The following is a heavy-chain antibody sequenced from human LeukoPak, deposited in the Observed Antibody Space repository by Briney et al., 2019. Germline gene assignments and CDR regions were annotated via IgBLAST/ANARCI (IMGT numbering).Heavy chain of an antibody. CDR1: GGSISSYY. Sequence: PSETLSLTCTVSGGSISSYYWSWIRQPPGKGLEWIGYIYYSGSTNYNPSLKSRVTISVDTSKNQFSLKLSSVTAADTAVYYCAREIAARQDSYYYYMDVWGKGTTVTVSS. D-gene: IGHD6-6*01. J-gene: IGHJ6*03. V-gene: IGHV4-59*01. CDR3: AREIAARQDSYYYYMDV. CDR2: IYYSGST.